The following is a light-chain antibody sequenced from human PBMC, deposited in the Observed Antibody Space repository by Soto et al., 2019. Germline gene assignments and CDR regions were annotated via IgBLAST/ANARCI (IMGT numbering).Light chain of an antibody. CDR3: QEYATSRP. V-gene: IGKV3-20*01. CDR1: QTVSNNY. CDR2: GAS. J-gene: IGKJ1*01. Sequence: EIVLTQSPGTLSLSPGERDTLSCRASQTVSNNYLAWYQQKPEQAPRLFIYGASTRATVIPDRFSGSGSGTDFMLPISRQEPDYFAVYCFQEYATSRPFGRGTKLEVK.